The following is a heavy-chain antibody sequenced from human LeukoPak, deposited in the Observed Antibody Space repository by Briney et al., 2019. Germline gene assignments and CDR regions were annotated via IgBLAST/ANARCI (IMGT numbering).Heavy chain of an antibody. CDR2: IYSGGST. Sequence: GGSLRLSCAASGFTFSRYWMHWVRQAPGKGLEWLSVIYSGGSTYYADSVKGRFTISRDNSKNTLYLQMNSLRAEDTAVYYCTTKRGYSYGYADWGQGTLVTVSS. CDR3: TTKRGYSYGYAD. J-gene: IGHJ4*02. D-gene: IGHD5-18*01. CDR1: GFTFSRYW. V-gene: IGHV3-66*01.